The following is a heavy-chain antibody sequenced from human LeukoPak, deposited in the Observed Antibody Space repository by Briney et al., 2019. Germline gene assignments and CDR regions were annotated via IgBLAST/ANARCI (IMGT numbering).Heavy chain of an antibody. V-gene: IGHV5-51*01. J-gene: IGHJ4*02. CDR1: GYSFTSYW. CDR3: ARRDYGGKHFDY. D-gene: IGHD4-23*01. CDR2: IYPDDSDT. Sequence: GESLKISCKTSGYSFTSYWTTWVRQMPGKGLKWMGIIYPDDSDTTYSPSFQGQVTISADKSINTAYLQWSSLKASDTAMYYCARRDYGGKHFDYWGQGTLVTVSS.